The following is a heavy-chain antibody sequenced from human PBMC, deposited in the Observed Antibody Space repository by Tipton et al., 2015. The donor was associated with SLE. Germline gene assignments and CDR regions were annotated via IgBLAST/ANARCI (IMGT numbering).Heavy chain of an antibody. CDR3: ARTVDFDS. Sequence: QLVQSGPEVKKPGTSVKVSCKTSGYTFSDFYIHWVRQAPGQGLQWMGWVNPKSGDTNYAQKFQGRVTMTRDTSINTAYLELASLKSDDTAVYYCARTVDFDSWGQGTLVTVSA. CDR2: VNPKSGDT. CDR1: GYTFSDFY. J-gene: IGHJ4*02. V-gene: IGHV1-2*02.